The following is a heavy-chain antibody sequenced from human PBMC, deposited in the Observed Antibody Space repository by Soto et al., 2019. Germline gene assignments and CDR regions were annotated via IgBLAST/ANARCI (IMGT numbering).Heavy chain of an antibody. V-gene: IGHV3-30*03. D-gene: IGHD5-12*01. CDR1: AFTLNTYS. CDR3: ARDYYRFNSGYGFSMDV. J-gene: IGHJ6*02. CDR2: ISYDGSNK. Sequence: PGGSLRLSCTASAFTLNTYSMNWVRQAPGKGLEWVAAISYDGSNKYYADSVKGRFTISRDNSKNTLYLQMNSLRAEDTAVYYYARDYYRFNSGYGFSMDVWGQGTTVTVSS.